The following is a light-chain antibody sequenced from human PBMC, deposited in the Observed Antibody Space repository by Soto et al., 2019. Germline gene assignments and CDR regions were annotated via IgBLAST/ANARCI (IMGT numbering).Light chain of an antibody. CDR1: SADVGSYSF. V-gene: IGLV2-11*01. CDR2: DVN. Sequence: QSALTQPRSVSGSPGQSVTISCTGTSADVGSYSFVSWYQQHPDKAPKLMLYDVNKRPSGVPHRFSGSKSGNTASLTISGLQAEDEADYYCCSYAGRYSWMFGGGTKATVL. J-gene: IGLJ3*02. CDR3: CSYAGRYSWM.